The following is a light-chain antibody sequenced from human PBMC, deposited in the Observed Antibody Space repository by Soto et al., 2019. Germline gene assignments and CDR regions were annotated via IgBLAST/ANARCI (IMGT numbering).Light chain of an antibody. CDR1: QSLSGNY. Sequence: NVLTQSPGTLSLSPVEIATLSFMASQSLSGNYLAWYQQKPGQAPRVLIYRASIRATGISDRFSGSGSGTDFTLTISRLEPEDFAVCYCQHYGASPWTFGQGTKVDIK. V-gene: IGKV3-20*01. CDR3: QHYGASPWT. CDR2: RAS. J-gene: IGKJ1*01.